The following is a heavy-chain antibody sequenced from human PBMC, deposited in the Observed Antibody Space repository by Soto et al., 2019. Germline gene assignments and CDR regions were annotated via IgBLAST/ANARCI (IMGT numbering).Heavy chain of an antibody. V-gene: IGHV1-69*12. CDR1: GCTFSSYA. CDR2: IIPIFGTA. D-gene: IGHD6-13*01. Sequence: QVQLVQSGAEVKKPGSSVKVSCKASGCTFSSYAINWVRQAPGQGLEWMGGIIPIFGTANYAQKFQGRVTISADESTSAAYMELSSLRSEDTDVYYCARTSSSWYETLDYCGQGTLVTVSS. J-gene: IGHJ4*02. CDR3: ARTSSSWYETLDY.